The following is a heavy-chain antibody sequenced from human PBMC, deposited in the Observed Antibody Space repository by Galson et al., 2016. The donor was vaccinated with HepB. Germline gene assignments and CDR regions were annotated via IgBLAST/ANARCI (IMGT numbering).Heavy chain of an antibody. J-gene: IGHJ4*02. CDR3: ARPYDDVGFDCGF. CDR1: GFTFSAYA. V-gene: IGHV3-30*03. D-gene: IGHD3-9*01. CDR2: ISSDGKTK. Sequence: SLRLSCAGSGFTFSAYAMHWVRQGPGKGLEWVALISSDGKTKHYVDSVKGRFTISRDNSKNTLYLHMNSPRRDDTALYYCARPYDDVGFDCGFWGQGTLVTVSS.